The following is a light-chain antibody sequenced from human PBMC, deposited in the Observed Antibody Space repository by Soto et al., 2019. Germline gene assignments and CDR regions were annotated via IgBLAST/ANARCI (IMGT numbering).Light chain of an antibody. CDR1: SSDVGGYKY. CDR3: SAYTDSSTYV. CDR2: DVT. J-gene: IGLJ1*01. Sequence: QSVLTQPASVSGSPGQSISISCTGTSSDVGGYKYVSWFQQHPGKAPKLMLYDVTNRPSGVSDRFSGSKSGNTASLTISGLQADDEADYFCSAYTDSSTYVVVTGSKVPVL. V-gene: IGLV2-14*03.